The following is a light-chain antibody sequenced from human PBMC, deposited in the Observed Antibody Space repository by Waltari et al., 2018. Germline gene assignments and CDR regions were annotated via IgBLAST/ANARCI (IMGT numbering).Light chain of an antibody. CDR2: DAT. CDR1: ENIVNY. CDR3: QQRSLWPRT. V-gene: IGKV3-11*01. Sequence: EIVLTQSPATLSLSPGERATLSCRASENIVNYLGWYQQKPCQAPRLFIYDATNRAAGIPVRFSGRGSGTDFTLTISSLEPEDFAVYFCQQRSLWPRTFGQGTRVEIK. J-gene: IGKJ1*01.